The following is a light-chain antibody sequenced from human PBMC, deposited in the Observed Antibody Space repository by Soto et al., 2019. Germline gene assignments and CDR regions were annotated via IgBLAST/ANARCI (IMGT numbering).Light chain of an antibody. V-gene: IGKV3-15*01. CDR2: GAS. CDR3: QQYNNWPLS. Sequence: EIVMTQSPATLSVSPGERATLSCRASQSVSSDLAWYQQNPGQAPRLLIYGASTRATGIPARFSGSGSATEFTLTISSLQSEDFAVYYCQQYNNWPLSFGGGTKVEIK. J-gene: IGKJ4*01. CDR1: QSVSSD.